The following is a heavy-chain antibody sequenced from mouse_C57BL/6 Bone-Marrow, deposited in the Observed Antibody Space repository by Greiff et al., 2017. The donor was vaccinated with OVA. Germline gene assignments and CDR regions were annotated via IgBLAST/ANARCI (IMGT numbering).Heavy chain of an antibody. CDR1: GFTFSSYA. J-gene: IGHJ1*03. CDR3: TRDAAYYSNYLYFDV. V-gene: IGHV5-9-1*02. CDR2: ISSGGDYI. D-gene: IGHD2-5*01. Sequence: EVQGVESGEGLVKPGGSLKLSCAASGFTFSSYAMSWVRQTPEKRLEWVAYISSGGDYIYYADTVKGRFTISRDNARNTLYLQMSSLKSEDTAMYYCTRDAAYYSNYLYFDVWGTGTTVTVSS.